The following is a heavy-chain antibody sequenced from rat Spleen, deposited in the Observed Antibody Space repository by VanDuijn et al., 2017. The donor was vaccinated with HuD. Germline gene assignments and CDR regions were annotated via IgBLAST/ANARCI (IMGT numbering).Heavy chain of an antibody. D-gene: IGHD1-1*01. CDR3: ARQDYYSGDDYFDY. CDR1: GFIFSDYY. Sequence: EVQLVESAGGLVQPGRSLKLSCAASGFIFSDYYMAWVRQAPKKGLGWVASIRSEGSSTYYGDSVKGRFTISRDNAKSTLYLQMNSRRSEDTATYYCARQDYYSGDDYFDYWGQGVMVTVSS. J-gene: IGHJ2*01. V-gene: IGHV5-22*01. CDR2: IRSEGSST.